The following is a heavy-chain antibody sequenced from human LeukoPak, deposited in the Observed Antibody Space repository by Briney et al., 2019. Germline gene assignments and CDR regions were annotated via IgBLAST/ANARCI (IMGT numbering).Heavy chain of an antibody. Sequence: GGSLRLSCAASGFTFSSYAMSWVRQAPGKGLEWVSAISGSGGSTYYADSVKGRFTISRDNSKNTLYPQMNSLRAEDTAVYYCVKPAASRKVAYYFDYWGQGTLVTVSS. D-gene: IGHD6-13*01. CDR2: ISGSGGST. V-gene: IGHV3-23*01. J-gene: IGHJ4*02. CDR1: GFTFSSYA. CDR3: VKPAASRKVAYYFDY.